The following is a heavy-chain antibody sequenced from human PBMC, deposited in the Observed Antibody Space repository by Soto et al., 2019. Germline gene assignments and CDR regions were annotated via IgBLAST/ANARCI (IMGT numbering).Heavy chain of an antibody. CDR3: VRVRGGGTYHFDY. V-gene: IGHV3-72*01. CDR2: TRNKARSYTT. D-gene: IGHD3-10*01. Sequence: GGPLRLSCTASGFTFSDHYMDWVRQAPGKGLEWVGRTRNKARSYTTEYAASVNGRFTISRDDSKNSLYLQMNSLKTDDTAVYYCVRVRGGGTYHFDYWGQGTLVPVPS. CDR1: GFTFSDHY. J-gene: IGHJ4*02.